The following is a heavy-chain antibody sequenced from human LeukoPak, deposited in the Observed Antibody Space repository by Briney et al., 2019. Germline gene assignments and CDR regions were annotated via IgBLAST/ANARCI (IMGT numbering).Heavy chain of an antibody. CDR1: GYTFTGYY. J-gene: IGHJ4*02. CDR2: INPNSGGT. CDR3: ARGPPRDYYDSGSYR. V-gene: IGHV1-2*02. D-gene: IGHD3-10*01. Sequence: ASVKVSCKASGYTFTGYYMHWVRQAPGQGLEWMGWINPNSGGTNYAQKFQGRVTMTRDTSITTAYIELSRLRSDDTAVYYCARGPPRDYYDSGSYRWGQGTLVTVSS.